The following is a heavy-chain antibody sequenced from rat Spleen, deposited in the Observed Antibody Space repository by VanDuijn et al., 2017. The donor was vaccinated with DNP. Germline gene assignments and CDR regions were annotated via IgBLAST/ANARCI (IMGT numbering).Heavy chain of an antibody. V-gene: IGHV5S13*01. CDR3: TRGVYYGSSWAFDY. CDR1: GFTFSKYG. CDR2: ISTSGEYT. J-gene: IGHJ2*01. D-gene: IGHD1-6*01. Sequence: EVHLVESGGGLVQPGKSLKLSCVASGFTFSKYGMAWVRQAPTKGLEWVASISTSGEYTHYRDSVKGRFTISRDTAKSSLYLQMNSLKSEDTATYYCTRGVYYGSSWAFDYWGHGVMVTVSS.